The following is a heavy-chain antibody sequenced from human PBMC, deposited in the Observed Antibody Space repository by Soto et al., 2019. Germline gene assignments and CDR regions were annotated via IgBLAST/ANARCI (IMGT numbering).Heavy chain of an antibody. V-gene: IGHV3-23*01. D-gene: IGHD3-3*01. J-gene: IGHJ3*02. Sequence: EVQLLESGGGLVQPGGSLRLSCAASGFTFSSYAMSWVRQAPGKGLEWVSAISGSGGSTYYADSVKGRFTISRDNSKNTLYLQMNSLRAEDTAVYYCAKIAGVLRFLEWLLSHDAFDIWGQGTMVTVSS. CDR1: GFTFSSYA. CDR2: ISGSGGST. CDR3: AKIAGVLRFLEWLLSHDAFDI.